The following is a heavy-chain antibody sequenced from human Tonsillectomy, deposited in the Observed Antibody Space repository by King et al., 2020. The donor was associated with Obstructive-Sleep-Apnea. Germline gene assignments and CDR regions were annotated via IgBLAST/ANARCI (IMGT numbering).Heavy chain of an antibody. CDR3: ARIFDGGVDTDYHYYYVMDV. J-gene: IGHJ6*02. D-gene: IGHD5-18*01. V-gene: IGHV4-4*02. Sequence: VQLQESGPGLVKPSGTLSLTCAVSGGSISSGNWWTWVRQPPGKGLEWMGDSYHTGHTNYNPSLNSRVTMSVDESKNQFSLRLNSVTAADTAIYYCARIFDGGVDTDYHYYYVMDVWGQGTTVTVS. CDR1: GGSISSGNW. CDR2: SYHTGHT.